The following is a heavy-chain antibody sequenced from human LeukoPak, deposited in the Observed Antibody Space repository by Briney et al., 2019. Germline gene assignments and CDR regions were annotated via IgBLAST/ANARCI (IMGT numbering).Heavy chain of an antibody. Sequence: ASVKVSCKASGYTFVDYYFIHWIHRAPGRGGKGVGRVDPTDGESVYAENFRGRVTITADTSTDTAYMELSGLRSDDTATYYCARDAGYCSSVNCYMFRFWGQGSQVTVSS. CDR3: ARDAGYCSSVNCYMFRF. CDR1: GYTFVDYY. J-gene: IGHJ4*02. V-gene: IGHV1-69-2*01. D-gene: IGHD2-2*02. CDR2: VDPTDGES.